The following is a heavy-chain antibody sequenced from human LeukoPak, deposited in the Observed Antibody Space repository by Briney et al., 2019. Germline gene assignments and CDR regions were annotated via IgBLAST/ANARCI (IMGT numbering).Heavy chain of an antibody. CDR2: MSPKSGNT. Sequence: ASVKVSCKASGYTFTSYDINWVRQATGHGFEWMGWMSPKSGNTGYAQNFQGRVTMTRDTSISTAYMELSSLRSEDTAVYCCVGGAPNWGFDYWGQGTLVTVSS. V-gene: IGHV1-8*01. J-gene: IGHJ4*02. CDR1: GYTFTSYD. D-gene: IGHD7-27*01. CDR3: VGGAPNWGFDY.